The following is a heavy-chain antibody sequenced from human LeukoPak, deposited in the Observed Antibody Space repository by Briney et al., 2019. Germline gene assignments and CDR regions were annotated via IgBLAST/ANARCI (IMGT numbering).Heavy chain of an antibody. D-gene: IGHD1-26*01. CDR3: AREKRGRSGSYSIYYFDY. J-gene: IGHJ4*02. CDR1: GFTFSSYG. CDR2: ISGSGGST. V-gene: IGHV3-23*01. Sequence: GGSLRLSCAASGFTFSSYGMSWVRQAPGKGLEWVSAISGSGGSTYYADSVKGRFTISRDNSKNTLYLQMNSLRAEDTAVYYCAREKRGRSGSYSIYYFDYWGQGTLVTVSS.